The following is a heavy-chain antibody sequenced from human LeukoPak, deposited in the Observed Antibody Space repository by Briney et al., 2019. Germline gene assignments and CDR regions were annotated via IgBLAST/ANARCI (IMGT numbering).Heavy chain of an antibody. CDR3: AGSPTIRYFDWLPRMNAFDI. D-gene: IGHD3-9*01. V-gene: IGHV1-8*02. CDR1: SYTITSYD. J-gene: IGHJ3*02. Sequence: ASMQVPCKASSYTITSYDINWVGQATRQGLEWMGWMNPNSGNTGYAQKFQGRVTMTRNTSLSTSYMEMSSLRSEDTAVYSCAGSPTIRYFDWLPRMNAFDIWSEGRMV. CDR2: MNPNSGNT.